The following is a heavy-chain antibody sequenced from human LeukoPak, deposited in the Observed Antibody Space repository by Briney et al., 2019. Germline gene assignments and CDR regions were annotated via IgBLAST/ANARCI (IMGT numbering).Heavy chain of an antibody. V-gene: IGHV4-38-2*02. D-gene: IGHD3-9*01. J-gene: IGHJ6*03. CDR2: INHSGST. CDR3: ARGQGSVGDWFRDYYYYYMDV. Sequence: PSETLSLTCTVSGYSISSGYYWGWIRQPPGKGLEWIGEINHSGSTHYNPSLKSRVIISIDMSRNHFFLRLNSVTAADTAMYYCARGQGSVGDWFRDYYYYYMDVWGKGTTVTVSS. CDR1: GYSISSGYY.